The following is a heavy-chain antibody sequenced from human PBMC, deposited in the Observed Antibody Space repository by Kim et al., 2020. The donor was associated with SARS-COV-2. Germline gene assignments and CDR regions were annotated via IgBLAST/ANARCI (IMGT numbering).Heavy chain of an antibody. CDR3: ARDWGEYYGSGSYYNGWFDP. CDR2: IWYDGSNK. J-gene: IGHJ5*02. CDR1: GFTFSSYG. D-gene: IGHD3-10*01. V-gene: IGHV3-33*01. Sequence: GGSLRLSCAASGFTFSSYGMHWVRQAPGKGLEWVAVIWYDGSNKYYADSVKGRFTISRDNSKNTLYLQMNSLRAEDTAVYYCARDWGEYYGSGSYYNGWFDPWGQGTLVTVSS.